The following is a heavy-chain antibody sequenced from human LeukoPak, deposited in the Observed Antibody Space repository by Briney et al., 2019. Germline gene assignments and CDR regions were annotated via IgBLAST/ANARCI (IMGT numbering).Heavy chain of an antibody. CDR1: GGSISNYY. CDR3: ARVGYYYDSSGYYYYYYYMDV. Sequence: PSETLSLTCTVSGGSISNYYWSWIRQPPGKGLEWIGYIYYSGSTNYNPSLKSRVTISVDTSKNQFSLKLSSVTAADTAVYYCARVGYYYDSSGYYYYYYYMDVWGKGTTVTVSS. J-gene: IGHJ6*03. CDR2: IYYSGST. D-gene: IGHD3-22*01. V-gene: IGHV4-59*01.